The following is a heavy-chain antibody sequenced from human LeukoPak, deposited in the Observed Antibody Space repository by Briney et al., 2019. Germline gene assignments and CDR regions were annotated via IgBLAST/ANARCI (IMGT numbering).Heavy chain of an antibody. J-gene: IGHJ4*02. CDR2: IYYDGRT. CDR1: GSSITNKNYY. Sequence: SETLSLTCSVSGSSITNKNYYWGWIRQPPGRGRGGIGKIYYDGRTYYNPSLKSRVTISVDTSKNQFSLKVTSVTAADTAVYYCASNLFLEWLLSPGGDDYWGQGILVTVSS. CDR3: ASNLFLEWLLSPGGDDY. D-gene: IGHD3-3*01. V-gene: IGHV4-39*01.